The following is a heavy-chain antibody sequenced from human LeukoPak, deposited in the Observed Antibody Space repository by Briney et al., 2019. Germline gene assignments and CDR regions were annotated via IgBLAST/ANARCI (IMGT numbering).Heavy chain of an antibody. CDR3: TRTSSGWYSY. CDR2: IYSGGST. Sequence: PGGSLRLSCAASGFTVSTNYMNWVRQAPGKGLEWVSIIYSGGSTNYADSVKARFTISRDNSKNTLYLQMNSLRAEDTAVYYCTRTSSGWYSYWGQGTLVTVSS. CDR1: GFTVSTNY. V-gene: IGHV3-66*01. J-gene: IGHJ4*02. D-gene: IGHD6-19*01.